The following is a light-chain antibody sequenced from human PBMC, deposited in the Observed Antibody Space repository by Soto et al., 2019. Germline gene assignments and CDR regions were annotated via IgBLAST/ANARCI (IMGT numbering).Light chain of an antibody. Sequence: QSVLTQPPSSSWTPGQRVTISCSGSSFNIGSNTVNCYQHLPGTAPKLLIHSNDQRPSGVPDRFSGSKSGTSASLAISGLQSEDEADYYCASWDDSLNGLLFGGGTK. V-gene: IGLV1-44*01. CDR2: SND. J-gene: IGLJ2*01. CDR3: ASWDDSLNGLL. CDR1: SFNIGSNT.